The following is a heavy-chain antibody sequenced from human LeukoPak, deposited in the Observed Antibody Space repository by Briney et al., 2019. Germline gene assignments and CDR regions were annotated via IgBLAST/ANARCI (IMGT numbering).Heavy chain of an antibody. CDR2: IKQDGSEK. V-gene: IGHV3-7*01. D-gene: IGHD3-22*01. Sequence: PGGSLRLSCAASGSTFSSYWMSWVRQAPGKGLEWVANIKQDGSEKYYVDSVKGRFTISRDNAKNSLYLQMNSLRAEDTAVYYCARGPPSRSYDSSGYPGYYYYGMDVWGQGTTVTVSS. J-gene: IGHJ6*02. CDR1: GSTFSSYW. CDR3: ARGPPSRSYDSSGYPGYYYYGMDV.